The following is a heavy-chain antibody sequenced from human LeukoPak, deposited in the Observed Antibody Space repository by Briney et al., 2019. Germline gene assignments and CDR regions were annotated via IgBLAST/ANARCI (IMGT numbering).Heavy chain of an antibody. D-gene: IGHD3-22*01. V-gene: IGHV2-5*02. CDR2: IYWDEDK. Sequence: SGPTLVKPTQTLTLTCTFSGSSLSTTGVAVGWIRQPPGKALEWLALIYWDEDKHYSPSLKSRLTITKDTSKNQVVLTVSNMDPVDTATYYCAHRPNDYDSGGYPKYYFDYWGQGTLVTVSS. J-gene: IGHJ4*02. CDR3: AHRPNDYDSGGYPKYYFDY. CDR1: GSSLSTTGVA.